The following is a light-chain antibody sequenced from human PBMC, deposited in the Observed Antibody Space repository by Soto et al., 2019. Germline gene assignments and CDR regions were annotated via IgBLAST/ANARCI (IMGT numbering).Light chain of an antibody. V-gene: IGKV4-1*01. CDR2: WAS. Sequence: IVMTQSPATLSMSPGQRASLYCRASQSVSNNYLAWYQQKPGQPPKLIIYWASTRESGVPDRFSGSGSGTDFTLTISSLQAEDVAIYYCQQYYDTPSTFGQGTKVDIK. CDR1: QSVSNNY. J-gene: IGKJ1*01. CDR3: QQYYDTPST.